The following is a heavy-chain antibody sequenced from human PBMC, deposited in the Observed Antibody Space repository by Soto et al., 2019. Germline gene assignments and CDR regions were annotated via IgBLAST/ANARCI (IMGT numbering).Heavy chain of an antibody. D-gene: IGHD3-16*02. V-gene: IGHV4-34*01. CDR1: GGSFSGYY. J-gene: IGHJ4*02. Sequence: PSETLSLTCAAYGGSFSGYYWSWIRQPPGKGLEWIGEINHSGSTNYNPSLKSRVTISVGTSKNQFSLKLSSVTAADTAVYYCARATFGGVIVLDYWGQGTLVTVSS. CDR2: INHSGST. CDR3: ARATFGGVIVLDY.